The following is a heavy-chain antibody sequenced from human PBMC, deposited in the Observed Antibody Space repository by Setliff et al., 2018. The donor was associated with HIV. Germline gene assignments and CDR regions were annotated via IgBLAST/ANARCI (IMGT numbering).Heavy chain of an antibody. V-gene: IGHV4-34*01. CDR1: GGSFSDYS. CDR3: ARGRDASTWYLSHFYSYYYLDV. D-gene: IGHD6-13*01. Sequence: SETLSLTCAVYGGSFSDYSWNWIRQPPDKGLEWIGDINHSGTTNYNLSLKSRTTLSLDTSKNQLSLKLTSVVAADTGLYFCARGRDASTWYLSHFYSYYYLDVWGNGTTVTV. J-gene: IGHJ6*03. CDR2: INHSGTT.